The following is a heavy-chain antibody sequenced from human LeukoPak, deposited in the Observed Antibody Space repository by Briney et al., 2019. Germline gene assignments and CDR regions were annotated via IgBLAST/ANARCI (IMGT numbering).Heavy chain of an antibody. V-gene: IGHV3-30*02. Sequence: GGSLRLSCTASGFTFSNYDMHWVRQAPGEGLEWVAFIWYDDREKKYADSVKGRFTISRDNSKNSLYLQMNSLRTEDTALYYCAKDEAGGADYWGQGTLVTVSS. CDR2: IWYDDREK. CDR3: AKDEAGGADY. CDR1: GFTFSNYD. J-gene: IGHJ4*02. D-gene: IGHD3-10*01.